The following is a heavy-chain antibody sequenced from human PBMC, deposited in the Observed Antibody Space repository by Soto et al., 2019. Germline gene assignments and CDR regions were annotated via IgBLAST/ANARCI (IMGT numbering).Heavy chain of an antibody. CDR1: GYTFTSYY. CDR3: ARDGKYYYDSSGYLYLDY. D-gene: IGHD3-22*01. Sequence: QVQLVQSGAEVKKPGASVKVSCKASGYTFTSYYMHWVRQAPGQGLEWMGIINPSGGSTSYAQKFQGRVTMTRDTSTSTVYMELSSLRSEDTAVYYCARDGKYYYDSSGYLYLDYWGQGTLVTVSS. J-gene: IGHJ4*02. V-gene: IGHV1-46*01. CDR2: INPSGGST.